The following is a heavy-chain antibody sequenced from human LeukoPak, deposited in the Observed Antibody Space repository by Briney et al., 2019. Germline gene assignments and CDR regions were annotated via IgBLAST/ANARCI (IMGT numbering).Heavy chain of an antibody. CDR3: AKDIHTAAH. CDR1: GFTFSSYS. Sequence: GGSLRLSCAASGFTFSSYSMKWVRQAPGKGLEWVSSISTGSSYIYYADSVKGRFTISRDNAKNSLYLQMNSLRAEDTAVYYCAKDIHTAAHWGQGTLVTVSS. V-gene: IGHV3-21*04. CDR2: ISTGSSYI. D-gene: IGHD6-25*01. J-gene: IGHJ4*02.